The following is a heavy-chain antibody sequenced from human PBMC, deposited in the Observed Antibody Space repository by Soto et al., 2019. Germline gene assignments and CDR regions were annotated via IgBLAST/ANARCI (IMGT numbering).Heavy chain of an antibody. D-gene: IGHD3-22*01. CDR1: GCSVGSGSYY. V-gene: IGHV4-61*01. Sequence: PAEALALTCTVSGCSVGSGSYYGSWVRRPPGEGLGWIGDIDGRGSTNYNPSVKGRVTIAVDTYKNQFSLKLSYVTAADTAVYYCARDLGDIHYYDRSRWAFDIWGQGPMVT. J-gene: IGHJ3*02. CDR3: ARDLGDIHYYDRSRWAFDI. CDR2: IDGRGST.